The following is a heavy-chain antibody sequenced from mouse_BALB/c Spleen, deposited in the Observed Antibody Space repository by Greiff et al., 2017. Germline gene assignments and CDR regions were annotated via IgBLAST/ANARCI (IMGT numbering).Heavy chain of an antibody. CDR3: HITTAGFAY. V-gene: IGHV1-80*01. Sequence: VQLKQSGAELVRPGSSVKISCKASGYAFSSYWMNWVKQRPGQGLEWIGQIYPGDGDTNYNGKFKGKATLTADKSSSTAYMQLSSLTSEDSAVYFSHITTAGFAYWGQGTLVTVSA. CDR2: IYPGDGDT. D-gene: IGHD1-2*01. CDR1: GYAFSSYW. J-gene: IGHJ3*01.